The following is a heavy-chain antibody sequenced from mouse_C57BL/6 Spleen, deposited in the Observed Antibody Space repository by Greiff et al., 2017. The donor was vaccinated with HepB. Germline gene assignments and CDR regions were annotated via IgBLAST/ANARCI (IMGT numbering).Heavy chain of an antibody. Sequence: VQLQQPGAELVKPGASVKLSCKASGYTFTSYWMHWVKQRPGRGLEWIGRIDPNSGGTKYNEKFKSKATLTVDKPSSTAYMQLSSLTSEDSVVYDCARSDVYTGRGFDDLRKGSPLSVSP. CDR3: ARSDVYTGRGFDD. CDR2: IDPNSGGT. J-gene: IGHJ2*01. V-gene: IGHV1-72*01. CDR1: GYTFTSYW.